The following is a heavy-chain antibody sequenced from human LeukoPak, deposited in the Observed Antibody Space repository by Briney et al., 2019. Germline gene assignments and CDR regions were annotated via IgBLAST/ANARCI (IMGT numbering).Heavy chain of an antibody. V-gene: IGHV4-61*02. CDR3: ARQGSSIAVDC. J-gene: IGHJ4*02. CDR2: IYTSGST. Sequence: SETLSLTCTVSGGSISSGSYYWSWIRQPAGKGLEWIGRIYTSGSTNYNPSLKSRVTISVDTSKNQFSLKLSSVTAADTAVYYCARQGSSIAVDCWGQGTLVTVSS. D-gene: IGHD6-6*01. CDR1: GGSISSGSYY.